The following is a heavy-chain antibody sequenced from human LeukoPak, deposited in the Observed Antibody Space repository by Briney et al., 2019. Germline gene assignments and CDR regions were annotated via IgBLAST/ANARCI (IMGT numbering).Heavy chain of an antibody. Sequence: GGSLRLSCVVSGFTLSSYAMSWVRQAPGKGLEWVAATSSSDSGKYHADSVRGRFTISRDNSKNTVYLQMNSLRAEDAAVYYCARAPVTSCRGAFCYPFDYWGLGTLVTVSS. CDR3: ARAPVTSCRGAFCYPFDY. CDR2: TSSSDSGK. CDR1: GFTLSSYA. V-gene: IGHV3-23*01. D-gene: IGHD2-15*01. J-gene: IGHJ4*02.